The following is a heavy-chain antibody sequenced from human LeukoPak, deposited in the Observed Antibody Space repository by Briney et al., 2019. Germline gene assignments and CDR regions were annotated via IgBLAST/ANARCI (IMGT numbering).Heavy chain of an antibody. J-gene: IGHJ4*02. CDR3: ARDCSGGSCYELTAYYFDY. Sequence: ASVKVSCKASGYTFTSYGISWVRQAPGQGLEWMGWISAYNGNTNYAQKLQGRVTMTTDTSTSTAYMELRSLRSDDRAVYYCARDCSGGSCYELTAYYFDYWGQGTLVTVSS. V-gene: IGHV1-18*01. CDR2: ISAYNGNT. D-gene: IGHD2-15*01. CDR1: GYTFTSYG.